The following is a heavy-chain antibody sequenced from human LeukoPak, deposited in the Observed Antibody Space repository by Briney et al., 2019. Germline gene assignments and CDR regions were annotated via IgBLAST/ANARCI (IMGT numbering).Heavy chain of an antibody. V-gene: IGHV4-38-2*01. CDR3: ATLSVSVNVWTFSDMRIHY. D-gene: IGHD3/OR15-3a*01. J-gene: IGHJ4*02. CDR2: IYHSGST. CDR1: GDSISSGYY. Sequence: PSETLSLTCAVSGDSISSGYYWGWIRQTPGKGLEWIGSIYHSGSTYYNPSLKSRVTISVDTSKNHFSLKLTPVTAADTAVYFCATLSVSVNVWTFSDMRIHYWGRGTLVTVSS.